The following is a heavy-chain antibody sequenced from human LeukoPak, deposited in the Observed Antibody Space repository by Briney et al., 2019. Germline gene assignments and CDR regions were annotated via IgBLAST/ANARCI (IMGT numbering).Heavy chain of an antibody. CDR2: IYYSGST. Sequence: SETLSLTCTVSGGSISSSSYYWGWIRQPPGKGLEWIGSIYYSGSTYYNPSLKSRVTISVDTSKNQFSLKLSSVTAADTAVYYCARVAIRGITIDYWGQGTLVTVSS. J-gene: IGHJ4*02. CDR1: GGSISSSSYY. V-gene: IGHV4-39*07. CDR3: ARVAIRGITIDY. D-gene: IGHD1-14*01.